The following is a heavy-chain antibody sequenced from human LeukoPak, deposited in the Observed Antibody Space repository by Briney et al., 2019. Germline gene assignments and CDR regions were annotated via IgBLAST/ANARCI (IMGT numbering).Heavy chain of an antibody. D-gene: IGHD5-18*01. J-gene: IGHJ4*02. CDR2: IYTSGST. CDR3: ARDTAMAPDYYFDY. V-gene: IGHV4-4*07. CDR1: GGSISSYY. Sequence: PSETLSLTCTASGGSISSYYWSWIRQPAGKGLEWIGRIYTSGSTNYNPSLKSRITMSVDTSKNQFSLKLSSVTAADTAVYYCARDTAMAPDYYFDYRGQGTLVTVPS.